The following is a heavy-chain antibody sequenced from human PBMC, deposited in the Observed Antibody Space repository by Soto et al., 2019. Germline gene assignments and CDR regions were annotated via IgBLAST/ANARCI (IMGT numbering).Heavy chain of an antibody. CDR2: IYESGST. V-gene: IGHV4-39*01. CDR1: SGSIRISSYY. Sequence: TPESLSLACTVSSGSIRISSYYWGCLRQPPGKGLEWIGSIYESGSTYYNPSLKSRVTISVHTSKNQFSLKLSSVTAADTAVYYFARLLREGYYYYYGMDVWGQGTTVPVSS. D-gene: IGHD3-16*01. J-gene: IGHJ6*02. CDR3: ARLLREGYYYYYGMDV.